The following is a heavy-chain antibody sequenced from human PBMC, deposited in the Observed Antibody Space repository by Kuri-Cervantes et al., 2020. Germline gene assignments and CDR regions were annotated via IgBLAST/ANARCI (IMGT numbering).Heavy chain of an antibody. CDR3: AKGQIYGSGMNWFDP. J-gene: IGHJ5*02. D-gene: IGHD3-10*01. V-gene: IGHV3-23*01. CDR2: ISGSGGST. Sequence: GESLKSSCAASGFTFSSYAMSWVRQAPGKGLEWVSAISGSGGSTYYADSVKGRSTISRDNSKNTLYLQMNSLRAEDTAVYYCAKGQIYGSGMNWFDPWGQGTLVTVSS. CDR1: GFTFSSYA.